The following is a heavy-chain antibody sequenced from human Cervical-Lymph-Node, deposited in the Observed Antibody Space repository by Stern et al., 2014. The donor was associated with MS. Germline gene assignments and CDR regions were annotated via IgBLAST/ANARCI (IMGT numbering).Heavy chain of an antibody. J-gene: IGHJ4*02. Sequence: QVTLKESGPTLVKPTQTVTLTCTLSGFSVATAGVGVGWIRQPPGKALEWLALIYWDDDKLYSPSLKNRLTIIKDTSKNQVVLTITNVDPVDTATYYCAHSRVKYCRGGTCYSSLFDYWGQGTLVTVSS. CDR2: IYWDDDK. CDR3: AHSRVKYCRGGTCYSSLFDY. CDR1: GFSVATAGVG. D-gene: IGHD2-15*01. V-gene: IGHV2-5*02.